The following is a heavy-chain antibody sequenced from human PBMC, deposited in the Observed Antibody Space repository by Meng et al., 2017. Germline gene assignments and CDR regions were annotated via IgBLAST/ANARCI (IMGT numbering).Heavy chain of an antibody. V-gene: IGHV3-7*01. CDR3: ARDHTKLDVDIVATDAFDI. J-gene: IGHJ3*02. CDR2: IKQDGSEK. D-gene: IGHD5-12*01. Sequence: GESLKISCAASGFTFSSYWMSWVRQAPGKGLEWVANIKQDGSEKYYVDSVKGRFTISRDNAKNSLYLQMNSLRAEDTAVYYCARDHTKLDVDIVATDAFDIWGQGTRVTVSS. CDR1: GFTFSSYW.